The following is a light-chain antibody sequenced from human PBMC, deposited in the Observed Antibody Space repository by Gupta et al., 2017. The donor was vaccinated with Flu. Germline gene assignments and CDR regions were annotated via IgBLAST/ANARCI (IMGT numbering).Light chain of an antibody. CDR2: GAS. CDR3: QQWSNWPLT. Sequence: EIVLTQSPVTLSLSPGERATLSCRASQSISSNLAWYQQKPGQAPRLLIYGASNRATGIPARFSGSGSGTDFTLTISSLEPEDFGIYYCQQWSNWPLTFGGGTKVEI. V-gene: IGKV3-11*01. CDR1: QSISSN. J-gene: IGKJ4*01.